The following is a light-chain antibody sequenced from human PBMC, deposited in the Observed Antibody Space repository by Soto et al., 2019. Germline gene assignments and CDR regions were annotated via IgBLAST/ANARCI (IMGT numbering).Light chain of an antibody. J-gene: IGLJ1*01. Sequence: QSVLTQPASVSGSPGESITISCTGTSSDVGKYNLVSWYQQDPGRAPKLIIYEGSKRPSGVSDRFSGSKSGDTASLTISGLQYDDENDYYCRSYAGGGSSVFGTGTKVTVL. CDR2: EGS. V-gene: IGLV2-23*01. CDR3: RSYAGGGSSV. CDR1: SSDVGKYNL.